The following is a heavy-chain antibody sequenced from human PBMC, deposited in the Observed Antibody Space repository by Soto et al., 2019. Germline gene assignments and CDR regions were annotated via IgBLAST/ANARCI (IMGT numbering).Heavy chain of an antibody. CDR1: GGSFSGYY. D-gene: IGHD3-22*01. CDR2: INHSGST. V-gene: IGHV4-34*01. J-gene: IGHJ4*02. Sequence: SETLSLTCAAYGGSFSGYYWSWIRQPPGKGLEWIGEINHSGSTNYNPSLKSRVTISVDTSKNQFSLKLSSVTAADTAVYYCARDYYDSSGYPFDYWGQGTLVTVSS. CDR3: ARDYYDSSGYPFDY.